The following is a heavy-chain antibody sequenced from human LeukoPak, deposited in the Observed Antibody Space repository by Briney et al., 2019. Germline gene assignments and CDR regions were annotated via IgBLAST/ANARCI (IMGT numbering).Heavy chain of an antibody. CDR1: GGTFSSYA. V-gene: IGHV1-18*01. D-gene: IGHD6-19*01. Sequence: VASVKVSCKASGGTFSSYAISWVRQAPGQGLEWMGWISPYNGKTDYARKFQGRVTMTTDTSTSTAYMELRSLRSDDTAVYYCAASPYSSGRLGYWGQGTLVTVSS. CDR3: AASPYSSGRLGY. J-gene: IGHJ4*02. CDR2: ISPYNGKT.